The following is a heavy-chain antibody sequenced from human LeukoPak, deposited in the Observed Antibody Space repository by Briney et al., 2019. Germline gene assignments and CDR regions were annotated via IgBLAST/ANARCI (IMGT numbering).Heavy chain of an antibody. CDR2: INTNTGNP. CDR1: GYTFTSYA. CDR3: ARGLINGYSSSWRFDP. V-gene: IGHV7-4-1*02. Sequence: GASVKVSCKASGYTFTSYAMNWVRQAPGQGLEWMGWINTNTGNPTYAQGFTGRFVFSLDTSVSTAYLQISSLKAEDTAVYYCARGLINGYSSSWRFDPWGQGTLVTVSS. J-gene: IGHJ5*02. D-gene: IGHD6-13*01.